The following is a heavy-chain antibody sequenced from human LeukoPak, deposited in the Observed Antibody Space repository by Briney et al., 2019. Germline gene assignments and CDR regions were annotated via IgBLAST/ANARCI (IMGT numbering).Heavy chain of an antibody. CDR3: AKGTSYDFWSGYYYFDY. J-gene: IGHJ4*02. CDR1: GFTFSSYA. V-gene: IGHV3-23*01. CDR2: ISGSGGST. D-gene: IGHD3-3*01. Sequence: GGSLRLSCAASGFTFSSYAMSWVRQAPGEGLEWVSAISGSGGSTYYADSVKGRFTISRDNSKNTLYLQMNSLRAEDTAVYYCAKGTSYDFWSGYYYFDYWGQGTLVTVSS.